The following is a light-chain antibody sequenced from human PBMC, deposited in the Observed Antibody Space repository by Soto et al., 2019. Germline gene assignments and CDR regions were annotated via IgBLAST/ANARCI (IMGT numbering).Light chain of an antibody. J-gene: IGLJ3*02. CDR3: CSYAGRYSWV. CDR1: SSDVGAYNY. V-gene: IGLV2-11*01. Sequence: QSVLTQPRSVSGSPGQSVTISCTGTSSDVGAYNYVSWYQHHPGKAPKVMIYDVSERPSGVPDRFSGSKSDNKASLTISGLEAEDEADYSCCSYAGRYSWVFGGGTKLTVL. CDR2: DVS.